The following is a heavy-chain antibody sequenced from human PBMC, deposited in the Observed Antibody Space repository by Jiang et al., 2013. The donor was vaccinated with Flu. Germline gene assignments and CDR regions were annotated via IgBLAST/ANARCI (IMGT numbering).Heavy chain of an antibody. J-gene: IGHJ4*02. V-gene: IGHV4-59*01. CDR1: GGSISSYY. CDR2: IYYSGST. Sequence: PGLVKPSETLSLTCTVSGGSISSYYWSWIRQPPGKGLEWIGYIYYSGSTNYNPSLKSRVTISVDTSKNQFSLKLSSVTAADTAVYYCARGKGAAYYFDYWGQGTLVTVSS. CDR3: ARGKGAAYYFDY. D-gene: IGHD3-16*01.